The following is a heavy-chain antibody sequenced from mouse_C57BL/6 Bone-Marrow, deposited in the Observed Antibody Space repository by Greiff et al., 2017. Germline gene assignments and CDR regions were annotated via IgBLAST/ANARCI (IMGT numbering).Heavy chain of an antibody. CDR1: GYTFTSYW. CDR3: ARSCMDY. V-gene: IGHV1-55*01. J-gene: IGHJ4*01. CDR2: IYPGSGST. Sequence: QVHVKQPGAELVKPGASVKMSCKASGYTFTSYWITWVKQRPGQGLEWIGDIYPGSGSTNYNEKFKSKATLTVDTSSSTAYMQLSSLTSEDSAVYYCARSCMDYWGQGTSVTVSS.